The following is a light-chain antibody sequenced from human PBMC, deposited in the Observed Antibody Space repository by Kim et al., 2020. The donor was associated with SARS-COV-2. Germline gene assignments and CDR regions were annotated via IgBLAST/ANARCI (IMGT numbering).Light chain of an antibody. CDR2: DAY. J-gene: IGKJ2*01. CDR1: QSVSSN. Sequence: IVMTQSPATLSLSPGEKATLSCRASQSVSSNLAWYQQKPPHHPRLLLYDAYIRATGIPARFSGSGSGTEFTLTISSLQSEDVAVYYCQHYNNWPQDTCGQGTKLEI. V-gene: IGKV3D-15*01. CDR3: QHYNNWPQDT.